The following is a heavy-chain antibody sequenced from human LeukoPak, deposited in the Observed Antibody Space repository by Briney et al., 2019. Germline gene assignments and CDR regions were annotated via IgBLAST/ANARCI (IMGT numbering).Heavy chain of an antibody. J-gene: IGHJ4*02. CDR3: TRYNNDHFDY. V-gene: IGHV3-33*01. Sequence: GGSLRPSCAGSGFTFGGYGMHWFRQTPGKGLEWVAVIAYDGSRAFYADSVKGRFTISRDNSKNTMSVQMDDLRAEDTAVYYCTRYNNDHFDYWGQGTLVTVSP. CDR2: IAYDGSRA. D-gene: IGHD1-14*01. CDR1: GFTFGGYG.